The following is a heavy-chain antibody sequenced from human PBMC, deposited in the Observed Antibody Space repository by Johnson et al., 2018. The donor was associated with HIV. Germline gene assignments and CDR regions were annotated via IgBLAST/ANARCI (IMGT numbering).Heavy chain of an antibody. V-gene: IGHV3-20*04. D-gene: IGHD4-17*01. CDR2: INWNCGST. Sequence: VQLVESGGGVVRPGGSLRLSCAASGFTFSSYWMSWVRQAPGKGLEWVSGINWNCGSTGYADSVKGRFTISRDNSKNTLYLQMTNLRAEDTAVYYCARGNYGEHPPAEAFDIWGQGTMLTVSS. CDR3: ARGNYGEHPPAEAFDI. CDR1: GFTFSSYW. J-gene: IGHJ3*02.